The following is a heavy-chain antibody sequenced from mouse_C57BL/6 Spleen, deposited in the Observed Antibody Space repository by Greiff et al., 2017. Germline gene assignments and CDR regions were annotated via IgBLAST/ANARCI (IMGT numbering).Heavy chain of an antibody. V-gene: IGHV5-17*01. CDR1: GFTFSDYG. CDR2: ISRGSSTI. J-gene: IGHJ2*01. Sequence: EVLLVESGGGLVKPGGSLKLSCAASGFTFSDYGMHWVRQAPEKGLEWVAYISRGSSTIYYADTVKGRFPISRDNATNTLFLQMTSLRSEDTAMYYCARGYYPLDYWGQGTTLTVSS. D-gene: IGHD1-1*02. CDR3: ARGYYPLDY.